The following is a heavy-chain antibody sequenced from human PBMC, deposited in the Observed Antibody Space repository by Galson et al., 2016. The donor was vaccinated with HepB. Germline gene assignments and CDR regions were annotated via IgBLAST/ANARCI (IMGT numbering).Heavy chain of an antibody. CDR1: GFFFSSYA. Sequence: SLRLSCAASGFFFSSYAMSWVRQAPGKGLEWVATLRVSGGRTYYAESVKGRFTISRDNSNDPLFLHMTSLRAEDTAVYYCTKGPRFGDLSSWGQGTLVIVSA. V-gene: IGHV3-23*01. CDR2: LRVSGGRT. D-gene: IGHD3-3*01. J-gene: IGHJ5*02. CDR3: TKGPRFGDLSS.